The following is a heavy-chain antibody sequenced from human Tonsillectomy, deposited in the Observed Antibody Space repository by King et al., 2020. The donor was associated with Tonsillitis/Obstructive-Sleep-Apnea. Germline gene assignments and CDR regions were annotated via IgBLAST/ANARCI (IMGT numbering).Heavy chain of an antibody. V-gene: IGHV4-61*01. CDR1: GGSVSSGSYY. Sequence: QLQESGPGLVKPSETLSLTCTVSGGSVSSGSYYWSWIRQPPGKGLEWIGYIYYSGSTNYNPSLKSRVTISVDTSKNQFSLKLSSVTAADTAVYYCAGAIIAANSVSFYDYWGQGTLVTVSS. CDR3: AGAIIAANSVSFYDY. J-gene: IGHJ4*02. D-gene: IGHD6-13*01. CDR2: IYYSGST.